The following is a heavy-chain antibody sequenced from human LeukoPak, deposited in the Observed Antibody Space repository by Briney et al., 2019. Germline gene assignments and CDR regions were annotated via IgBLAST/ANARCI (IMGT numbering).Heavy chain of an antibody. CDR3: AKRGVVIRVILVGFHKEAYYFDS. Sequence: GGSLRLSCAASGFTFSSYAMSWVRQAPGKGLEWVAGISDSGGRTNYADSVKGRFTISRDNPKNTLYLQMNSLRAEDTAVYFCAKRGVVIRVILVGFHKEAYYFDSWGQGTLVTVSS. D-gene: IGHD3-22*01. V-gene: IGHV3-23*01. J-gene: IGHJ4*02. CDR2: ISDSGGRT. CDR1: GFTFSSYA.